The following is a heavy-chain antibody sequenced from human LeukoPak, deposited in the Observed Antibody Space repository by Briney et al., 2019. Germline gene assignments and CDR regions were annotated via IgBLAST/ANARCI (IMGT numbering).Heavy chain of an antibody. CDR2: ISGSGGST. Sequence: GGSLRLSCAASGFTFSSYAMSWVRQAPGKGLEWVSAISGSGGSTYYADSVKGRFTISRDNSKNTLYLQMNSLRAEDTAVYYRSKVGVIVVVLDYWGQGTLVTVSS. J-gene: IGHJ4*02. V-gene: IGHV3-23*01. D-gene: IGHD3-22*01. CDR3: SKVGVIVVVLDY. CDR1: GFTFSSYA.